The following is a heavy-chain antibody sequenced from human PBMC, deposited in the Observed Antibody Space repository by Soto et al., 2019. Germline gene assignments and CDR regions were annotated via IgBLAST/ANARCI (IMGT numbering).Heavy chain of an antibody. CDR2: IYWDDDK. D-gene: IGHD2-21*01. J-gene: IGHJ5*02. V-gene: IGHV2-5*02. CDR3: AYRSPSIRLDP. Sequence: QITLKESGPTLVKPTQTLTLTCTFSGFSLSTSGVAVGWIRQPPGKALEWLALIYWDDDKRYSRSLKSRLTITTDTSKNQVVLRMTNMDPVDTATYYCAYRSPSIRLDPWGQGTLVTVAS. CDR1: GFSLSTSGVA.